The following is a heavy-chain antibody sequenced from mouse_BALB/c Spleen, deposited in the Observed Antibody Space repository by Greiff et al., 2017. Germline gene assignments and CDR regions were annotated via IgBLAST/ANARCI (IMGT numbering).Heavy chain of an antibody. CDR3: ARALYYGPPFDY. D-gene: IGHD1-2*01. J-gene: IGHJ2*01. CDR1: GYTFTSYW. Sequence: QVQLQQPGAELVKPGASVKLSCKASGYTFTSYWMHWVKQRPGQGLEWIGWIYPGNVNTKYNEKFKGKATLTADKSSSTAYMQLSSLTSEDSAVYFCARALYYGPPFDYWGQGTTLTVSS. CDR2: IYPGNVNT. V-gene: IGHV1S56*01.